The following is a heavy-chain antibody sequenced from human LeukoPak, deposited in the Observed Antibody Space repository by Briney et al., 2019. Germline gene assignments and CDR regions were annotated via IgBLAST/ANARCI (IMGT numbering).Heavy chain of an antibody. D-gene: IGHD6-13*01. CDR3: ARKAAAGIPPLYNWFDP. CDR2: IYYTGST. Sequence: SETLSLTCTVSGGSISSYYWSWIRQPPGKGLEWIGYIYYTGSTNYNPSLRGRVTISVDTSKNQLSLKLTSVTPADTAVYYCARKAAAGIPPLYNWFDPWGQGTLVTVSA. J-gene: IGHJ5*02. V-gene: IGHV4-59*01. CDR1: GGSISSYY.